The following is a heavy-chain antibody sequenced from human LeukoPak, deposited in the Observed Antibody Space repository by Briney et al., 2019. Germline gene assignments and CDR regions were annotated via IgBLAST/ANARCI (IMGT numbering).Heavy chain of an antibody. CDR1: GGSISSYY. Sequence: SETLPLTCTVSGGSISSYYWSWIRQPPGKGLEWIGYIYYSGSTNYNPSLKSRVTISVDTSKNQFSLKLSSVTAADTAVYYCARDIGYYDSSGYYDYWGQGTLVTVSS. D-gene: IGHD3-22*01. V-gene: IGHV4-59*01. CDR3: ARDIGYYDSSGYYDY. CDR2: IYYSGST. J-gene: IGHJ4*02.